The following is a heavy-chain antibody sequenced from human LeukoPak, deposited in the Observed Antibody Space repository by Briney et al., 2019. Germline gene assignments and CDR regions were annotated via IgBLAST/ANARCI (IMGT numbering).Heavy chain of an antibody. V-gene: IGHV3-9*01. J-gene: IGHJ6*02. D-gene: IGHD1-7*01. CDR2: ISWISGSI. CDR1: GFTFDDYA. CDR3: AKDKGTTLYYYYGMDV. Sequence: PGGSLRLSCAASGFTFDDYAMHWVRQAPGKGLEWVSGISWISGSIGNADSVKGRFTISRDNAKNSLYLQMNSLRAEDTALYYCAKDKGTTLYYYYGMDVWGQGTTVTVSS.